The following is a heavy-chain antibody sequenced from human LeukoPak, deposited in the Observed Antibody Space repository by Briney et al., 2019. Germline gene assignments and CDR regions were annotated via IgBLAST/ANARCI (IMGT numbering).Heavy chain of an antibody. CDR3: AREERRRGSIFGVVIGPHDAFDI. Sequence: GGSLRLSCAASGFTFSSYSMNWVRQAPGKGLELVSSISSSRSYIYYADSVKGRFTISRDNAKNSLYLQMNSLRAEGTAVYYCAREERRRGSIFGVVIGPHDAFDIWGQGKMVTVSS. CDR1: GFTFSSYS. CDR2: ISSSRSYI. J-gene: IGHJ3*02. V-gene: IGHV3-21*01. D-gene: IGHD3-3*01.